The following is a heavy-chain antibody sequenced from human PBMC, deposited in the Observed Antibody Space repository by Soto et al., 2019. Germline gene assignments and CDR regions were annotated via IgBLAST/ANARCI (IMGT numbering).Heavy chain of an antibody. V-gene: IGHV4-34*01. CDR2: INHSGTT. CDR1: GGSFSGYY. CDR3: ARYLPIAAAGPFTGEDNWFDP. Sequence: PSETLSLTCAVYGGSFSGYYWSWIRQPPGKGLEWIGEINHSGTTNYSPSLQSRVTMSVDTSKNHFSLKLSSVTAADTAVYYCARYLPIAAAGPFTGEDNWFDPWGQGTLVTVS. J-gene: IGHJ5*02. D-gene: IGHD6-13*01.